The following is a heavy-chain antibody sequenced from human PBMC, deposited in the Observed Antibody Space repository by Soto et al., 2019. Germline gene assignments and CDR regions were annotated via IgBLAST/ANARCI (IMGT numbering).Heavy chain of an antibody. CDR1: GFTFDDYA. J-gene: IGHJ4*02. CDR3: AKDISLGYCSSTSCYTAFDD. CDR2: ISWNSGRT. V-gene: IGHV3-9*01. Sequence: PVGSLRLSCAASGFTFDDYAMHWVRQAPGGGLEWVSGISWNSGRTIYADSVKGRITISRDNAKNSLYLQMNSLRVEDTALYYCAKDISLGYCSSTSCYTAFDDWGQGTLVTVSS. D-gene: IGHD2-2*02.